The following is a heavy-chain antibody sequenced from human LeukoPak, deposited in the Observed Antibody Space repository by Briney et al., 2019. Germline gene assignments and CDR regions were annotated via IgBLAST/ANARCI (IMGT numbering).Heavy chain of an antibody. J-gene: IGHJ3*02. Sequence: SETLSLTCTVSGGSLSSYYWSWIRQPPGKGLEWIGYIYYSGSTNYNPSLKSRVTISVDTSKNQFSLKLSSVTAADTAVYYCARYQGGTSGYSYVPEAFDIWGQGTMVTVSS. CDR1: GGSLSSYY. CDR3: ARYQGGTSGYSYVPEAFDI. D-gene: IGHD5-18*01. CDR2: IYYSGST. V-gene: IGHV4-59*01.